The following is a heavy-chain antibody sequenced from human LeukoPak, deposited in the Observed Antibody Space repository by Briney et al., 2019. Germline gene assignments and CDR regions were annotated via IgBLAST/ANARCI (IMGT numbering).Heavy chain of an antibody. V-gene: IGHV3-23*01. CDR2: ISGSGGST. CDR3: AKSRRAGNDAFDI. D-gene: IGHD1-1*01. Sequence: PSETLSLTCAVYGDSLGGYSWSWVRQAPGKGLEWVSAISGSGGSTYYADSVKGRFTISRDNSKNTLYLQMNSLRAEDTAVYYCAKSRRAGNDAFDIWGQGTMVTVSS. CDR1: GDSLGGYS. J-gene: IGHJ3*02.